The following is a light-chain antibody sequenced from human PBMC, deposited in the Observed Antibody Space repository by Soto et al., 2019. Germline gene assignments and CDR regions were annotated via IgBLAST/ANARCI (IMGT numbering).Light chain of an antibody. CDR2: DVS. Sequence: QSVLTQPASVSGSPGQSITISCTGTSSDVGAYNYVSWYQHHPGKAPKLMIYDVSNRPLGVSNRFSGSKSGNTASLTISGLQSEDEADYYCSSYTSSSTVVFGGGTKVTVL. CDR1: SSDVGAYNY. CDR3: SSYTSSSTVV. V-gene: IGLV2-14*01. J-gene: IGLJ3*02.